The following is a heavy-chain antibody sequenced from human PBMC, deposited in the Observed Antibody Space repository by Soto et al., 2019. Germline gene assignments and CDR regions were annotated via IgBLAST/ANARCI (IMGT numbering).Heavy chain of an antibody. V-gene: IGHV1-3*01. CDR2: INVGNVNT. CDR1: GYPFSTYA. Sequence: ASVKVSCKASGYPFSTYAMHLVRQAPVQILELIVWINVGNVNTKYSQKFQGRVTFTMYTSAITSCMELSSVRSEYTAVYYCARKGLGGDYVFGHCDFWGQGTLVTVSS. CDR3: ARKGLGGDYVFGHCDF. D-gene: IGHD3-10*02. J-gene: IGHJ4*02.